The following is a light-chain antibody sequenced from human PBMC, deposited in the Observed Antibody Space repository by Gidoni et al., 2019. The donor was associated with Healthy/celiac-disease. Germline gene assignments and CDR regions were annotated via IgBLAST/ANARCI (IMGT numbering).Light chain of an antibody. Sequence: DIQMTQSPSTLSASVGDRVTITCRASQSISSWLAWYQQKPGKAPKLLIQKASTLESGVPSRFSGSGSGTEFTLTISSLQPDDFATYYCQQYNSYPYTFGQXTKLEIK. CDR2: KAS. V-gene: IGKV1-5*03. J-gene: IGKJ2*01. CDR3: QQYNSYPYT. CDR1: QSISSW.